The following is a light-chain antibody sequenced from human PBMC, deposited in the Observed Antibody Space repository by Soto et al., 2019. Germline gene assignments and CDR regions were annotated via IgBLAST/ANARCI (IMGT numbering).Light chain of an antibody. V-gene: IGLV2-8*01. CDR1: SSDVGGYDY. Sequence: QSALTQPPSASGSPGQSVTISCTGTSSDVGGYDYVSWYQQHPGKAPTLMIYEVSKRPSGVPDRFSGSKSGNTASLTVSGLQAEDEADYYCSSYAGSKGVFGGATKVIVL. CDR2: EVS. CDR3: SSYAGSKGV. J-gene: IGLJ2*01.